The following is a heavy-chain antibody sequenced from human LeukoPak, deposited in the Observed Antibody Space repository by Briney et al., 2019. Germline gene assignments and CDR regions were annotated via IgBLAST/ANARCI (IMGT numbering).Heavy chain of an antibody. D-gene: IGHD5-12*01. Sequence: SETLSLTCAVYGGSFSGYYWSWIRQPPGKGLEWIWEINHSGSTNYNPSLKSRVTISVDTSKNQFSLKLSSVTAADTAVYYCARVGYSGSPYWGQGTLVTVSS. CDR3: ARVGYSGSPY. CDR1: GGSFSGYY. CDR2: INHSGST. V-gene: IGHV4-34*01. J-gene: IGHJ4*02.